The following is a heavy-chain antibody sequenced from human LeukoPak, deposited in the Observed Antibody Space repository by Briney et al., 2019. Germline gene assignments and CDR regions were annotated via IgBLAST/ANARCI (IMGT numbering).Heavy chain of an antibody. CDR2: IYYSGST. CDR3: ARVGRNYSSSWFNWFDP. V-gene: IGHV4-39*06. CDR1: GGSISSSSYY. Sequence: PSETLSLTCTVSGGSISSSSYYWGWIRQPPGKGLEWIGSIYYSGSTYYNPSLKSRVTISVDTSKNQFALELSSVTAADTAVYYCARVGRNYSSSWFNWFDPWGQGTLVTVSS. D-gene: IGHD6-13*01. J-gene: IGHJ5*02.